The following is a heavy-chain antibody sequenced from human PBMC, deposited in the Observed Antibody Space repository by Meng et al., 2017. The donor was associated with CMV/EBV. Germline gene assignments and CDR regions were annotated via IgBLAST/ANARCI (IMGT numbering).Heavy chain of an antibody. CDR2: ISSSSSYI. V-gene: IGHV3-21*01. CDR1: GFTFSSYS. CDR3: ARGDQGLVDD. J-gene: IGHJ4*02. Sequence: GGSLRLSCAASGFTFSSYSMNWVRQAPGKGLEWVSSISSSSSYIYYADSVKGRFTISRDNAKNSLYLQMYSLRAEDTAVYYCARGDQGLVDDWGQGTLVTVSS. D-gene: IGHD2-2*01.